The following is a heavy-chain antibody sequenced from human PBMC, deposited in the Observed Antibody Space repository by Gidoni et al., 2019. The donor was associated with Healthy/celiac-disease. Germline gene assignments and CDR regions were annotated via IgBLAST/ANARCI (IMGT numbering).Heavy chain of an antibody. D-gene: IGHD3-10*01. J-gene: IGHJ4*02. Sequence: QLQLQESGPGLVKPSETLSLTSTVSGGSISSSSYYWGWIRQPPGKGLEWIGSIYYSGSTYYHPSLKSRVTISVDTSKNQFSLKLSSVTAADTAVYYCARAGAVTMVRGVINGGWIDYWGQGTLVTVSS. V-gene: IGHV4-39*07. CDR3: ARAGAVTMVRGVINGGWIDY. CDR2: IYYSGST. CDR1: GGSISSSSYY.